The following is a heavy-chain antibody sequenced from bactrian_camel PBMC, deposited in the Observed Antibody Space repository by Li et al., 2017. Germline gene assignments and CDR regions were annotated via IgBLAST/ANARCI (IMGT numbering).Heavy chain of an antibody. CDR1: GLAFSNSC. CDR2: INNGGGST. D-gene: IGHD8*01. V-gene: IGHV3S1*01. Sequence: LVESGGGSVQAGGSLRLSCLASGLAFSNSCMGWFRQAPGKELEWVSGINNGGGSTYYADSVKGRFTISRDNGKNTLYLQLNSLATEDTAMYYCVQGVYWSTYGDIFRHQRGQGTQVTVS. J-gene: IGHJ4*01. CDR3: VQGVYWSTYGDIFRHQ.